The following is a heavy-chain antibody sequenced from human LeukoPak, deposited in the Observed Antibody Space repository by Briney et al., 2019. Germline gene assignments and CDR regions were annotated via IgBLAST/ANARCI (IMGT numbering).Heavy chain of an antibody. J-gene: IGHJ4*02. D-gene: IGHD5-18*01. CDR2: IYYSGST. Sequence: SETLSLTCTVSGGSISSGGYYWSWIRQHPGKGLEWIGYIYYSGSTYYNPSLKSRVTISVDTSKNQFSLKLSSVTAADTAVYYCARDPDTAMTRGVYFDYWGQGTLVTVSS. CDR1: GGSISSGGYY. CDR3: ARDPDTAMTRGVYFDY. V-gene: IGHV4-31*03.